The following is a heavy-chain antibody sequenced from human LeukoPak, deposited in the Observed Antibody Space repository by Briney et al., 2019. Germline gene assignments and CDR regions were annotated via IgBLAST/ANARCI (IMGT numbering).Heavy chain of an antibody. CDR1: GGSIISISHY. V-gene: IGHV4-39*01. Sequence: SETLSLTCTVSGGSIISISHYWGWIRQPPGKGLEWIASIYYSGNTYYNPSLKSRVTISVDTSKNQFSLKLSSVTAADTAVYYCARTKQQLGFLFDYWGQGPLVTVSS. D-gene: IGHD2/OR15-2a*01. J-gene: IGHJ4*02. CDR2: IYYSGNT. CDR3: ARTKQQLGFLFDY.